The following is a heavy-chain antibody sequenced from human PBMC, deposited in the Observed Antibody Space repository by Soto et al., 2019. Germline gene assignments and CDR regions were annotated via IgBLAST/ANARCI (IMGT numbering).Heavy chain of an antibody. CDR2: INSGSSTI. J-gene: IGHJ4*02. CDR3: VPALSVRAINTPFAY. V-gene: IGHV3-48*02. Sequence: EVQLVEAGGGLVQPGGSLRLSCKASGFTFSYYSLNWVRQGPGKGLEWIAHINSGSSTINYADSVRSRFTISRDDDEDALYLQMTRLRDEDPAIYSCVPALSVRAINTPFAYWGQGTLATVSS. D-gene: IGHD3-22*01. CDR1: GFTFSYYS.